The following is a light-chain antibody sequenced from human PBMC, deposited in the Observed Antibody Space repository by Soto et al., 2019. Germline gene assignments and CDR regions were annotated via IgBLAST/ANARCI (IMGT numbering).Light chain of an antibody. CDR2: DVT. CDR1: SSDVGAYNY. CDR3: SSYTTSNTQV. J-gene: IGLJ2*01. V-gene: IGLV2-14*01. Sequence: QSALTQPASVSGPPGQSIAISCTGTSSDVGAYNYVSWYQQYAGKAPKLIIYDVTNRPSGVSNRFSGSKSGDTASLLISGLQAEDEADYYCSSYTTSNTQVFGGGTKLTV.